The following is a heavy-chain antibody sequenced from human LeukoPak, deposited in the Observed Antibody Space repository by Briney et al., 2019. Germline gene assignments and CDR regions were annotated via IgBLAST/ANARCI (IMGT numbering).Heavy chain of an antibody. V-gene: IGHV3-23*01. CDR2: ITGSGETK. J-gene: IGHJ4*02. D-gene: IGHD3-22*01. CDR3: AKESLVVIESYFDN. CDR1: GFTFSGFA. Sequence: GGSLRLSCVVSGFTFSGFAMSWVRRAPGKGLEWVSSITGSGETKYYADSVKGRFTMSRDNSKNTLYLQINSLRDEDTGEYFCAKESLVVIESYFDNWGQGTLVTVSS.